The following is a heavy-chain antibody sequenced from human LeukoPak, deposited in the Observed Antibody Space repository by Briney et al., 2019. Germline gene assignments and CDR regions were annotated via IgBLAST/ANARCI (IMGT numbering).Heavy chain of an antibody. CDR2: INPNSGGT. V-gene: IGHV1-2*02. CDR3: AREWDKLGYYDFWSDEDAFDI. CDR1: GYTFTGYY. J-gene: IGHJ3*02. Sequence: ASVKVSCKASGYTFTGYYMHWVRQAPGQGLECMGWINPNSGGTNYAQKFQGRVTMTRDTSISTAYMELSRLRSDDTAVYYCAREWDKLGYYDFWSDEDAFDIWGQGTMVTVSS. D-gene: IGHD3-3*01.